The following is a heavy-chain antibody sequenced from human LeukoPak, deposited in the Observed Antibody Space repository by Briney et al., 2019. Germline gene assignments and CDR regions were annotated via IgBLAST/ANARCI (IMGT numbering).Heavy chain of an antibody. CDR1: GFTFSSYA. J-gene: IGHJ3*02. D-gene: IGHD6-13*01. Sequence: PGGSLRLSCSASGFTFSSYAMHWVRQAPGKGQEWVAVISFDGIKYYADSVKGRFTISRDNSKNTLYLQMNRVRAEDTAVYYCAKDRGWQQLLPLGAFDIWGQGTMVTVSS. CDR3: AKDRGWQQLLPLGAFDI. V-gene: IGHV3-30*04. CDR2: ISFDGIK.